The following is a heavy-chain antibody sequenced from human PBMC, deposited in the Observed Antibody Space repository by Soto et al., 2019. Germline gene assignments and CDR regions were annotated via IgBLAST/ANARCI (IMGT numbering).Heavy chain of an antibody. Sequence: QVQLVESGGGVVQPGRSLRLSCAASGFTFSSYGMHWVRQAPGKGLEWVAVIWYDGSNKYYADSVKGRFTISRDNSKNTLYLQMNSLRAEVTAVYYCVRAPQAFTSYCWFDPCGQGTLVTVSS. V-gene: IGHV3-33*01. D-gene: IGHD1-26*01. CDR2: IWYDGSNK. CDR3: VRAPQAFTSYCWFDP. CDR1: GFTFSSYG. J-gene: IGHJ5*02.